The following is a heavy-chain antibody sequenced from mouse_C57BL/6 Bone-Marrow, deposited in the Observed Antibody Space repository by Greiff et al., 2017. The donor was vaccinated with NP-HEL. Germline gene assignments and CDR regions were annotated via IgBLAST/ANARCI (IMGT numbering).Heavy chain of an antibody. Sequence: QVQLQQPGAELVKPGASVKVSCKATGYTFTSYWMHWVKQRPGQGLEWIGRIHPSDSGTNYNQKFKGKATLTVDKSSSTAYIQLSSLTSEDSAVYYCARAWTKDFDYWGQGTTLTVSS. CDR1: GYTFTSYW. V-gene: IGHV1-74*01. CDR3: ARAWTKDFDY. J-gene: IGHJ2*01. CDR2: IHPSDSGT. D-gene: IGHD3-1*01.